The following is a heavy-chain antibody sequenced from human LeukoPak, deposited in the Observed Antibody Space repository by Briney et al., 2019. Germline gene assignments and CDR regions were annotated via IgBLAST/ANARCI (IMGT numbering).Heavy chain of an antibody. Sequence: GGSLRLSCAASGFTFSSYWMSWVRQAPGKGLEWVANIKQDGSEKYYVDSVKGRFTISRDNAKNSLYLQMNSLRAEDTAVYYCASPQWFGELSRAPFDYWGQGTLVTVSS. V-gene: IGHV3-7*01. CDR3: ASPQWFGELSRAPFDY. CDR1: GFTFSSYW. D-gene: IGHD3-10*01. J-gene: IGHJ4*02. CDR2: IKQDGSEK.